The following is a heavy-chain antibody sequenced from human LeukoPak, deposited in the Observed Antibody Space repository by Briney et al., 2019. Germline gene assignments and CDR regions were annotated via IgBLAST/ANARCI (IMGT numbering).Heavy chain of an antibody. D-gene: IGHD6-25*01. CDR1: GFTVSSNY. J-gene: IGHJ4*02. V-gene: IGHV3-53*01. Sequence: GGSLRLSCAASGFTVSSNYMSWIRQAPGKGLEWVSVIYSGGSTYYADSVNGRFTISRDNSKNTLNLQMNSLRAQDTAVYYCARDDNQSIAANYWGQGTLVTVSS. CDR2: IYSGGST. CDR3: ARDDNQSIAANY.